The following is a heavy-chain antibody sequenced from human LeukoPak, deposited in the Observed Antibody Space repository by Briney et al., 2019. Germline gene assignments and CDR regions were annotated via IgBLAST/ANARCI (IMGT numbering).Heavy chain of an antibody. CDR2: ISSGGTTI. Sequence: PGGSLRLSCAASGFTFSSYSMNWIRQAPGKGLEWVSYISSGGTTIYYVDSVKGRFTISRDNAKDSLYLQMNSLRAEDTAVYYCARETPPGYWGQGTLVTVSS. J-gene: IGHJ4*02. CDR3: ARETPPGY. CDR1: GFTFSSYS. V-gene: IGHV3-48*01.